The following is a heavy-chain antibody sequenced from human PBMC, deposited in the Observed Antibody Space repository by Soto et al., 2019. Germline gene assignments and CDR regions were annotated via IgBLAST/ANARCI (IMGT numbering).Heavy chain of an antibody. CDR1: EGTFSTYT. CDR3: SIGTWSAETFDV. CDR2: IIPMLTVR. D-gene: IGHD2-2*01. Sequence: QVHLVQSGAEVKKPGSSVKVSCKATEGTFSTYTLIWVRQAPGQRLEWMGRIIPMLTVRNSAQKFQDRVTLTADKSTSTAFMELTSLTSDDTAVYYCSIGTWSAETFDVWGQGTMVTVSS. J-gene: IGHJ3*01. V-gene: IGHV1-69*02.